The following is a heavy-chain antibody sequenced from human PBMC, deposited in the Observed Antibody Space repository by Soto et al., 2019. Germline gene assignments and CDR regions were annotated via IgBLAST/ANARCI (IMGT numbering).Heavy chain of an antibody. Sequence: EVQVVESGGGIVQPGGSLRLSCAGSGFTFSHYWMHWVRQAPGEGLVWISRINGDGSSTSYGDSVKGRFTISRDNAKNTLYLQMNTLRTEDTAVYYCAVHGDYDAFDMWGQGTMVTVSS. CDR3: AVHGDYDAFDM. CDR2: INGDGSST. CDR1: GFTFSHYW. J-gene: IGHJ3*02. V-gene: IGHV3-74*01. D-gene: IGHD4-17*01.